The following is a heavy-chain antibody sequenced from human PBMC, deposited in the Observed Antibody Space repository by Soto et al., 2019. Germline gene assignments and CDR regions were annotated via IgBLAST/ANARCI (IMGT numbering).Heavy chain of an antibody. D-gene: IGHD3-10*01. CDR2: IIPMYGPA. CDR3: ARVTSMVRGVIDNWFER. J-gene: IGHJ5*02. V-gene: IGHV1-69*01. Sequence: QVPLVQSGAEVKKPGSSVTVSCKASGGTFSSYAIHWVRQAPGQGLEWMGGIIPMYGPAKYAQRFQGRVTNTADESTTTVYMELTSLTSQDTAVYYCARVTSMVRGVIDNWFERRGHGTLVTVSS. CDR1: GGTFSSYA.